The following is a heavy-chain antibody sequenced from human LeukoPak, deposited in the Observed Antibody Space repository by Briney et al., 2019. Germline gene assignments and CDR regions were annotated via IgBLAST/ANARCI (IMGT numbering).Heavy chain of an antibody. D-gene: IGHD3-22*01. CDR1: GVSISTGSCY. CDR3: ARGEYDSSAYWGYYFEN. J-gene: IGHJ4*02. CDR2: IYSSGST. Sequence: PSETLSLTCTVSGVSISTGSCYWSWIRQPAGKGLEWIGRIYSSGSTNYSPSFKSRVTISVDTSKNQFSLNLSSVTAADTAVYYCARGEYDSSAYWGYYFENWGQGTLVTVSS. V-gene: IGHV4-61*02.